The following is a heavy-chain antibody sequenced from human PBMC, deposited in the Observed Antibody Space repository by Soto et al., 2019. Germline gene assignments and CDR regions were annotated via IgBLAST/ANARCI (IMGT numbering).Heavy chain of an antibody. V-gene: IGHV5-10-1*01. CDR1: GYSFTSYW. J-gene: IGHJ4*02. D-gene: IGHD6-19*01. Sequence: PGESLKISCKGSGYSFTSYWISWVRQMPGKGLEWMGRIDPSDSYTNYSPSFQGHVTITADESTSTAYMELSSLRSEDTAVYYCARDQGVAVAGPFDYWGQGTLVTVSS. CDR2: IDPSDSYT. CDR3: ARDQGVAVAGPFDY.